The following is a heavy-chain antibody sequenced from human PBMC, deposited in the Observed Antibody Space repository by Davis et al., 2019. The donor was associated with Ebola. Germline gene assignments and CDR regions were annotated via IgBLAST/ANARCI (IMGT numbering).Heavy chain of an antibody. CDR1: GFIFSTYA. J-gene: IGHJ4*02. D-gene: IGHD3-3*01. CDR3: GRDMAPTGTITIDS. Sequence: GESLKISCAASGFIFSTYAMSWVRQAPGKGLEWVSTLGTSSDTYYADSVKGRFTISRDNSRNTLYLQMNSLGPEDTAVYYCGRDMAPTGTITIDSWGRGTLVTVSS. CDR2: LGTSSDT. V-gene: IGHV3-23*01.